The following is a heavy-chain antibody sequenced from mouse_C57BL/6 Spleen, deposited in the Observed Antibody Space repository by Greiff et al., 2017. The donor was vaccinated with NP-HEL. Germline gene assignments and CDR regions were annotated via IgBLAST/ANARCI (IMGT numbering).Heavy chain of an antibody. V-gene: IGHV2-2*01. CDR2: IWSGGST. CDR3: ATPYGCDDDDAPYAMDY. J-gene: IGHJ4*01. Sequence: QVQLKESGPGLVQPSQSLSITCTVSGFSLTSYGVHWVRQSPGKGLEWLGVIWSGGSTDYNAAFISRLSISKDNSKSQVFFKMNSLQADDTAIYYCATPYGCDDDDAPYAMDYWGQGTSVTVSS. D-gene: IGHD2-2*01. CDR1: GFSLTSYG.